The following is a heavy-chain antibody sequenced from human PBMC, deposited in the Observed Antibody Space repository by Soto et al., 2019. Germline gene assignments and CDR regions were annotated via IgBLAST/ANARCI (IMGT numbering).Heavy chain of an antibody. CDR2: FTSIGTT. CDR1: GVAFSNYA. CDR3: ARTDKFNSQSSGWANRFDY. Sequence: EVQLLESGGDLVQPGGSLRLSCAASGVAFSNYAMTWVRQAPGKGPEWVCTFTSIGTTNYRDTVKGRFTISRDNSKNTLYLQMNSLRAEDTAVYYCARTDKFNSQSSGWANRFDYWGRGTLVTVSS. D-gene: IGHD6-19*01. J-gene: IGHJ4*02. V-gene: IGHV3-23*01.